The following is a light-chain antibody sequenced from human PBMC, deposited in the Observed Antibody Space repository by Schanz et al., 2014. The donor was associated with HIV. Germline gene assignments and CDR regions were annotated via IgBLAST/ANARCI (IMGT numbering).Light chain of an antibody. V-gene: IGKV3-11*01. Sequence: EIVLTQSPATLSLSPGERATLSCRASQSVSTYLAWYQQKPGQVPSLLIYDASNRATGIPARFSGSGSGTEFTLTISSLQPDDSATYYCQQYDAYPWTFGQGTKVEIK. CDR1: QSVSTY. CDR3: QQYDAYPWT. CDR2: DAS. J-gene: IGKJ1*01.